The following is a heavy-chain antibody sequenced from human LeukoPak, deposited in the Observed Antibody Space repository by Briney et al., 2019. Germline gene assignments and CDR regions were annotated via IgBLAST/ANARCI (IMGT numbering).Heavy chain of an antibody. V-gene: IGHV1-58*01. CDR2: IVVGSGNT. J-gene: IGHJ4*02. Sequence: SVKVSCKASGFTFTSSAVQWVRQARGQRLEWIGWIVVGSGNTNYAQKFQERVTITRDMSTSTAYMELSSLRSEDTAVYYCARDIYYDSSGYYLDYWGQGTLVTVSS. CDR1: GFTFTSSA. D-gene: IGHD3-22*01. CDR3: ARDIYYDSSGYYLDY.